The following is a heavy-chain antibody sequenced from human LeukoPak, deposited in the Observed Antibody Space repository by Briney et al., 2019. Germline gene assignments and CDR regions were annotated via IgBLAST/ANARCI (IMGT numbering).Heavy chain of an antibody. Sequence: PSETLSLTCTVSGGSVSNYYWSWIRQSPGKGLEWIAYIYYSGRTNYNPSLKSRVTISVDTAENQFSLKLSSATAADTALYFCARQASWLPYFDLWGRGTLVSVSS. CDR2: IYYSGRT. V-gene: IGHV4-59*08. CDR1: GGSVSNYY. J-gene: IGHJ2*01. CDR3: ARQASWLPYFDL. D-gene: IGHD5-12*01.